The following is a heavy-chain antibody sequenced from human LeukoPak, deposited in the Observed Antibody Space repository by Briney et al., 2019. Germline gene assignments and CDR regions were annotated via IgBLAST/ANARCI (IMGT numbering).Heavy chain of an antibody. CDR3: ASPGGGSYYGAFDI. CDR2: IYSGGST. J-gene: IGHJ3*02. V-gene: IGHV3-53*01. D-gene: IGHD1-26*01. CDR1: GFTVSSNY. Sequence: PGGSLRLSCAASGFTVSSNYMSWVRQAPGKGLEWVSVIYSGGSTYYADSVKGRFTISRDNAKNSLYLQMNSLRAEDTAVYYCASPGGGSYYGAFDIWGQGTMVTVSS.